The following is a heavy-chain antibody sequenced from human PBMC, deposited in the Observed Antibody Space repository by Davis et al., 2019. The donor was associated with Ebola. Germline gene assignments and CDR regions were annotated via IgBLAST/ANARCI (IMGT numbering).Heavy chain of an antibody. D-gene: IGHD3-10*01. Sequence: GESLKISCAASGFTFSSYGMHWVRQAPGKGLEWVAVIWYDGSNKYYADSVKGRFTISRDNSKNTLYLQMNSLRAEDTAVYYCASITMAEDAFNIWGQGTMVTVSS. J-gene: IGHJ3*02. CDR1: GFTFSSYG. V-gene: IGHV3-33*01. CDR3: ASITMAEDAFNI. CDR2: IWYDGSNK.